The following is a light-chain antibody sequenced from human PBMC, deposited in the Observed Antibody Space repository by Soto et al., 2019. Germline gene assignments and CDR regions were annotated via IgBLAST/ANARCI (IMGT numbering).Light chain of an antibody. CDR3: LQYHNLWA. J-gene: IGKJ1*01. CDR1: QNIYSN. V-gene: IGKV3-15*01. CDR2: RAS. Sequence: IVMTQSPATLSVSPGERATFSCRASQNIYSNIAWYQQRPGQAPRLLIYRASTRATGVPARFSGSGSGTEFTLTISSLQSDDFAVYSCLQYHNLWAFGQGTKVEIK.